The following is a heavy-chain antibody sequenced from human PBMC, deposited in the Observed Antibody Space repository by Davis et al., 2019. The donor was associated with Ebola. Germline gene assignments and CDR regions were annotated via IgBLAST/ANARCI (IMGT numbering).Heavy chain of an antibody. D-gene: IGHD3-22*01. V-gene: IGHV4-39*01. CDR3: ARQYRYYYDSSGYYSGYAFDI. CDR1: GGSISSSNW. J-gene: IGHJ3*02. CDR2: IYYSGST. Sequence: SETLSLTCAVSGGSISSSNWWSWVRQPPGKGLEWIGSIYYSGSTYYNPSLKSRVTISVDTSKNQFSLKLSSVTAADTAVYYCARQYRYYYDSSGYYSGYAFDIWGQGTMVTVSS.